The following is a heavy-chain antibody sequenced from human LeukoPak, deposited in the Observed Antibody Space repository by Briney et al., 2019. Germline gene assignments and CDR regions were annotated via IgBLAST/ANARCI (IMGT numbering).Heavy chain of an antibody. Sequence: GESLRISCKGSEYTFSSYWIGWVRQMPGKGLEWMGIIYPGDSDTRYSPSLQGQVTISVDTSIGTAYLQWSSLKASDTAIYYCARQNDFRLDYWGQGTLVTVSS. CDR1: EYTFSSYW. D-gene: IGHD3-3*01. CDR2: IYPGDSDT. CDR3: ARQNDFRLDY. V-gene: IGHV5-51*01. J-gene: IGHJ4*02.